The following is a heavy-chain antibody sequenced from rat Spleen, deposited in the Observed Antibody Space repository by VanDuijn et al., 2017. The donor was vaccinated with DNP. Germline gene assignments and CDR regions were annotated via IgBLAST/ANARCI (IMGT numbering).Heavy chain of an antibody. CDR3: ARPDY. Sequence: EVQLVESGGGLVQPGNSLKLSCAASGFISSDYAMAWVRRSPKKGLEWVATVIYDGRTTYYRDSVKGRFTISRDNAKNTLYLQMDSLRSEDTATYYCARPDYWGQGVMVTVSS. CDR2: VIYDGRTT. J-gene: IGHJ2*01. CDR1: GFISSDYA. V-gene: IGHV5-17*01.